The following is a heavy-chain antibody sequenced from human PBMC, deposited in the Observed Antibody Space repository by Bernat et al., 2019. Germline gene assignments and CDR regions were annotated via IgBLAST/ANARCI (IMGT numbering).Heavy chain of an antibody. D-gene: IGHD3-22*01. CDR2: IWYDGSNE. CDR1: GFTFSHYG. V-gene: IGHV3-33*01. J-gene: IGHJ4*02. Sequence: QVQLVESGGGVVQPGRSLRLSCAASGFTFSHYGMHWARQAPGMGLEWVASIWYDGSNEQYADSVKGRFTISRDNSKNTLYVQMNSLRVEDTAVYYCAVGNNGYYGVDYWGQGTLVTVSA. CDR3: AVGNNGYYGVDY.